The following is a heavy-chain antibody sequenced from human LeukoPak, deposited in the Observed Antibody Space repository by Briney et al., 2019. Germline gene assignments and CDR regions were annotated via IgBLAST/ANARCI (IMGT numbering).Heavy chain of an antibody. CDR3: ARGQGEILTGYYEFDY. D-gene: IGHD3-9*01. V-gene: IGHV4-61*01. Sequence: SETLSLTCTVSGGSVSSGSYYWSWIRQPPGKGLEWIGYIYYSGSTNYNPSLKSRVTISVDTSKNQFSLKLSSVTAADTAVYYCARGQGEILTGYYEFDYWGQGTLVTVSS. CDR2: IYYSGST. J-gene: IGHJ4*02. CDR1: GGSVSSGSYY.